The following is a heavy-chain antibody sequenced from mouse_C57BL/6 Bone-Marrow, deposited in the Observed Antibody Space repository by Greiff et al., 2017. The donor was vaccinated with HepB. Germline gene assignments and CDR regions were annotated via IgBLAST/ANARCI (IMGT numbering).Heavy chain of an antibody. J-gene: IGHJ2*01. CDR2: INPNFGTN. D-gene: IGHD1-1*01. V-gene: IGHV1-39*01. CDR3: ARVTTVVGYFDY. Sequence: QLKPSGPELAKPGASVKISCKASGYSFTDHNMDWVKQDHGKSLEWIGVINPNFGTNSFNQKFKGKATLTVDQSSSTAYMQLNRLTSVDSAVYYCARVTTVVGYFDYWGEGTTLAVSS. CDR1: GYSFTDHN.